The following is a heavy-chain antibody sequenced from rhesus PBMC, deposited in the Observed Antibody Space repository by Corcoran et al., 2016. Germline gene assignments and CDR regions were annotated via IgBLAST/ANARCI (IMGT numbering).Heavy chain of an antibody. D-gene: IGHD4-17*01. J-gene: IGHJ4*01. CDR2: IYGTSAST. V-gene: IGHV4-73*01. CDR3: AKDNYGYDY. Sequence: QLQLQESGPGLVKPSETLSLTCAVYGGSISGYYYWSGIRQPPGKALDWIGYIYGTSASTNYNPSLENRVTLSKDTSKHQFSLKLSSVTAADTAVYYCAKDNYGYDYWGQGVLVTVSS. CDR1: GGSISGYYY.